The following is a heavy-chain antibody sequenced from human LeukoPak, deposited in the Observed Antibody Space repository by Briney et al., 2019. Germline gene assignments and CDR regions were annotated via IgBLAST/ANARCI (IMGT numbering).Heavy chain of an antibody. CDR2: IVPIFGSA. CDR3: AKDEGVANRWFDP. CDR1: GYTFTRYD. J-gene: IGHJ5*02. D-gene: IGHD5-12*01. Sequence: ASVKVSCKASGYTFTRYDINWVRQATGQGLEWMGGIVPIFGSANYAQKFQGRVAITADESTTTAYMELTGLRSEDTAVYYCAKDEGVANRWFDPWGQGTLVTVSS. V-gene: IGHV1-69*13.